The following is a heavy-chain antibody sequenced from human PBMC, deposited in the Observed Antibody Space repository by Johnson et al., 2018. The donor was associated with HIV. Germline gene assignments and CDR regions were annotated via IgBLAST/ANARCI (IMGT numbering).Heavy chain of an antibody. D-gene: IGHD5-24*01. J-gene: IGHJ3*02. Sequence: VQLVESGGGLIQPGGSLRLSCAASGFTVSSNYMSWVRQAPGKGLEWVANIKQDGSEKYYVDSVKGRFTISRDNSKNTLYLQMNSLRAEDTAVYYCAKGRDGAFDIWGQGTMVTVAS. CDR3: AKGRDGAFDI. CDR1: GFTVSSNY. V-gene: IGHV3-7*02. CDR2: IKQDGSEK.